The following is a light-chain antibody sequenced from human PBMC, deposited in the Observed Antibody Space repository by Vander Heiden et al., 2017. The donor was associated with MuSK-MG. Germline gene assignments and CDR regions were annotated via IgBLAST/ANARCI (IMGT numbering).Light chain of an antibody. Sequence: DLRMIQSPSSLSASVGDRVTITCRASQTISYYLKWYRQKPRKAPELLIYAATFLQSGVPSNFSCWGIGTDFTLTITSLQPEDFAIFYCQQTYRTPWTFGQGTRVDIK. CDR1: QTISYY. CDR3: QQTYRTPWT. V-gene: IGKV1-39*01. J-gene: IGKJ1*01. CDR2: AAT.